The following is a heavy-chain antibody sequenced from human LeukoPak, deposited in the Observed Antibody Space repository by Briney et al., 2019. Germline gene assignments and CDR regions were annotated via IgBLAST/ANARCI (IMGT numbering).Heavy chain of an antibody. V-gene: IGHV4-4*08. CDR2: IYRIGNT. J-gene: IGHJ1*01. Sequence: PSETLSLTCSVSGDSISSDYWSWIRQPPGKGLEWIGYIYRIGNTDYNPSLKSRVTISLDTSKNQLSLTLTSGPAADTAVYYCAGRGQRYFRDWGQGTLVTVSS. CDR3: AGRGQRYFRD. CDR1: GDSISSDY.